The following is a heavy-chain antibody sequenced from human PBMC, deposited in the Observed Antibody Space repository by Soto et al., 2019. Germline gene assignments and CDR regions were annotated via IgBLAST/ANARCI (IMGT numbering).Heavy chain of an antibody. J-gene: IGHJ4*02. CDR1: GVSLTDTGVG. D-gene: IGHD3-10*01. CDR2: IYLNDDV. CDR3: AHFPRGISYGVFDY. V-gene: IGHV2-5*01. Sequence: QITLKESGHTLVNRTQTLTLTCTFSGVSLTDTGVGVGWIRQPPGKDLEWIALIYLNDDVRYRPSLRSRLTITKDPSKNQVFLTMTNIDPVDTATFYCAHFPRGISYGVFDYWGQGTQLTVFS.